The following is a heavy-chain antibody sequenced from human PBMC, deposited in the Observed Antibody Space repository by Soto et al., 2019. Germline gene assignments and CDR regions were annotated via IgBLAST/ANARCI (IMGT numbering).Heavy chain of an antibody. V-gene: IGHV3-23*01. J-gene: IGHJ4*02. D-gene: IGHD5-12*01. CDR3: ARGYGGYDY. CDR1: GFVFRTYA. Sequence: EVQLLESGGGLVEPGGSLRLSCAASGFVFRTYAMSWVRQAPGKGLEWVSGLSGSGTGIYSADSVKGRFTISRDNSKNTLFRQMHSLRAEDTAVYYCARGYGGYDYWGQGTLVTVSS. CDR2: LSGSGTGI.